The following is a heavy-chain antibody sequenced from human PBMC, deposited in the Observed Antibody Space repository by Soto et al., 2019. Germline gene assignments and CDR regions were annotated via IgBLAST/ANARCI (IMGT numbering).Heavy chain of an antibody. V-gene: IGHV3-30-3*01. Sequence: PXASRRRSGAAAGFTFRNYAKHWVRQATGKGLEWVAVISYDGSNKYYADSVKGRFTISRDNSKNTLYLQMNSLRAEDTAVYYCARAAAGALEWRNYYYYGMDVWGQGTTVIVSS. CDR2: ISYDGSNK. J-gene: IGHJ6*02. CDR1: GFTFRNYA. CDR3: ARAAAGALEWRNYYYYGMDV. D-gene: IGHD3-3*01.